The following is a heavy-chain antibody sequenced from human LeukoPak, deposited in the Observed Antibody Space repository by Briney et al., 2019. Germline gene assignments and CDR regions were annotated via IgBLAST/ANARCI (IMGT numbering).Heavy chain of an antibody. D-gene: IGHD3-22*01. CDR3: TTERAGSSSSGYYSD. J-gene: IGHJ4*02. Sequence: GGSLRLPCAASGFTFSNAWMSWVRQAPGKGLEWVGRIKSKTDGGTTDYAAPVKGRFTISRDDSKNTLYLQMNSLKTEDTAVYYCTTERAGSSSSGYYSDWGQGTLVTVSS. CDR2: IKSKTDGGTT. V-gene: IGHV3-15*01. CDR1: GFTFSNAW.